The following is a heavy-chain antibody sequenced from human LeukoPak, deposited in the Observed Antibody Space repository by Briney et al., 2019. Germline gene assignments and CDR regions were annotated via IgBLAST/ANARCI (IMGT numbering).Heavy chain of an antibody. D-gene: IGHD5/OR15-5a*01. Sequence: GRSLRLSCAASGFTFSSYAMHWVRQAPGKGLEWVAVISYDGSNKYYADSVKGRFTISRDSSKNTLYLQMNSLRTEDTAVYYCAKSPGSVIFRGDYWGQGTLVTVSS. CDR2: ISYDGSNK. CDR1: GFTFSSYA. V-gene: IGHV3-30-3*02. J-gene: IGHJ4*02. CDR3: AKSPGSVIFRGDY.